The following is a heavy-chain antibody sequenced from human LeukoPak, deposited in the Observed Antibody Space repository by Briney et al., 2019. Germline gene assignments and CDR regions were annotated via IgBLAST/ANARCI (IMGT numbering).Heavy chain of an antibody. CDR3: ARVEVRLWFGESNFDY. CDR2: INWNGGST. Sequence: GGSLRLSCAASGFAFSNYGINWVRQAPGKGLEWVSGINWNGGSTGYADSVKGRFTISRDNAKNSLYLQMNSLRAEDTALYYCARVEVRLWFGESNFDYWGQGTLVTVSS. D-gene: IGHD3-10*01. CDR1: GFAFSNYG. J-gene: IGHJ4*02. V-gene: IGHV3-20*04.